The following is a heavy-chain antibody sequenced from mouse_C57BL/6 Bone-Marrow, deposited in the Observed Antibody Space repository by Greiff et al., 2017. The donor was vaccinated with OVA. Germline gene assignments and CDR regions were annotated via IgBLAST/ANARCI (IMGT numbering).Heavy chain of an antibody. CDR2: IYPGSGNT. J-gene: IGHJ2*01. V-gene: IGHV1-76*01. CDR3: ARSGNYGSSSPYFDY. Sequence: QVQLQQSGAELVRPGASVKLSCKASGYTFTDYYINWVKQRPGQGLEWIARIYPGSGNTYYNEKFKGKATLTAEKSSSTAYMQLSSLTSEDSAVYFCARSGNYGSSSPYFDYWGQGTTLTVSS. CDR1: GYTFTDYY. D-gene: IGHD1-1*01.